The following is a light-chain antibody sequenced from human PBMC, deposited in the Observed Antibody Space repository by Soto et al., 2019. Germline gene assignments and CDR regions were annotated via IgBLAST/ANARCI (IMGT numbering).Light chain of an antibody. CDR2: DAS. Sequence: EIVMTQSPATLSVSPGDRVTLSCRASQSVRSNSAWYQQKPGQAPRLLISDASNRATGIPTRFSGSGSGTDFTLTISRLEPEDFAVYYCQQYGSSPRTFGQGTKVDIK. CDR3: QQYGSSPRT. CDR1: QSVRSN. V-gene: IGKV3-20*01. J-gene: IGKJ1*01.